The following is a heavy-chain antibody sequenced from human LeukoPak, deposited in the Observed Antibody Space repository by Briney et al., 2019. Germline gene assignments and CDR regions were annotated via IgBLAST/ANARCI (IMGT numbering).Heavy chain of an antibody. CDR3: AKSMLFAEYYFDY. Sequence: PGGSLRLSCAASGFTFSSYGMHWVRQAPGKGLERVAVISYDGSNKYYADSVKGRFTISRDNSKNTLYLQMNSLRAEDTAVYYCAKSMLFAEYYFDYWGQGTLVTVSS. CDR1: GFTFSSYG. D-gene: IGHD3-10*02. V-gene: IGHV3-30*18. J-gene: IGHJ4*02. CDR2: ISYDGSNK.